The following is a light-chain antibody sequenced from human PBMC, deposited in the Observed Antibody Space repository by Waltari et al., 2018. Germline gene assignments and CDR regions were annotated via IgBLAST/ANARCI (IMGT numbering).Light chain of an antibody. J-gene: IGLJ1*01. CDR2: DTD. Sequence: QSVLTQPPSVSATPGQKVTISCSGSSSNIGNEYVYWYQKLPGTAPKLLVYDTDQRPSGIPDRFSGSKSGTSATLGITGLQTGDEAHYYCGAWDPSLTAFVFGTGTEVTVL. CDR1: SSNIGNEY. V-gene: IGLV1-51*01. CDR3: GAWDPSLTAFV.